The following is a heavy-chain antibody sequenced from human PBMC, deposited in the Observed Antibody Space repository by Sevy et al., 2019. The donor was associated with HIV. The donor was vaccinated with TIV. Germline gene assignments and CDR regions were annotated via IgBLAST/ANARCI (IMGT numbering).Heavy chain of an antibody. Sequence: ASVNVSCKASGYTFTSYGISWVRQAPGQGLEWMGWISAYNGNTNYAQKLQGRVTMTTDTSTSTAYMELRSLRSDDTAVYYWARDGVEMATITSSWWFDPWGQGTLVTVSS. CDR2: ISAYNGNT. D-gene: IGHD5-12*01. J-gene: IGHJ5*02. V-gene: IGHV1-18*04. CDR1: GYTFTSYG. CDR3: ARDGVEMATITSSWWFDP.